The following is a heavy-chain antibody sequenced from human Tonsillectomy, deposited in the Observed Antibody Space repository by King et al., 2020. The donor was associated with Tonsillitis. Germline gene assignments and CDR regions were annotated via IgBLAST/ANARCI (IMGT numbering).Heavy chain of an antibody. Sequence: QLVQSGGGVVQPGGSLRLSCAVSGFTFSSYGMHWVRQAPGKGLEWVAFIRYDGSNKYYGDSVKGRFTISRDNSKNTLFLQMNSLRAEDTAVYYCAKDRKQQLAGVDFWGQGTLVTVSS. D-gene: IGHD6-13*01. CDR2: IRYDGSNK. J-gene: IGHJ4*02. CDR1: GFTFSSYG. V-gene: IGHV3-30*02. CDR3: AKDRKQQLAGVDF.